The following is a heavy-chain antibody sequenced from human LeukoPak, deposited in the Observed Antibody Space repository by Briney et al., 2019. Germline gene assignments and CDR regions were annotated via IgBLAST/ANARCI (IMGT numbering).Heavy chain of an antibody. Sequence: SETLSLTCTVSGYSINSDYYWGWIRQPPGKGLEWIGNIYHSGSTYYNPSLKSRVTISVDTSQNQFSLKLNSVTAADTAVYYCARDRGYCSSTGCYTGIVSWFDPWGQGTLVTVSS. CDR2: IYHSGST. D-gene: IGHD2-2*02. CDR3: ARDRGYCSSTGCYTGIVSWFDP. J-gene: IGHJ5*02. V-gene: IGHV4-38-2*02. CDR1: GYSINSDYY.